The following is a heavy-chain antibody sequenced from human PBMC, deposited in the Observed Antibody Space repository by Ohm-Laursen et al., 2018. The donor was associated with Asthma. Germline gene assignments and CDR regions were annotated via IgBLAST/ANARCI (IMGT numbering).Heavy chain of an antibody. Sequence: SSVKVSCKASGATFSSSSINWVRQAPGQGLEWMGGIIPIFATANYPQKFQGRVTITADESTSTVYMEVSSLRSEDTAVYYCSKCGGSCYRSSYNWFDSWGQGTLVTVSS. CDR2: IIPIFATA. CDR3: SKCGGSCYRSSYNWFDS. V-gene: IGHV1-69*01. D-gene: IGHD3-16*02. J-gene: IGHJ5*01. CDR1: GATFSSSS.